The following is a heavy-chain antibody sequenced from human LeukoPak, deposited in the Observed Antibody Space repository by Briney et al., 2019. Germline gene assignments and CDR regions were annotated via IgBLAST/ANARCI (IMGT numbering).Heavy chain of an antibody. Sequence: PSETLSLTCTVSGGSISSGSYYWSWIRQPAGTGLEWIGRIYTSGSTNYNPSLKSRVTISVDTSKNQFSLKLSSVTAADTAVYYCAYDYVWGSYRPPFDPWGQGALVTVSS. CDR1: GGSISSGSYY. D-gene: IGHD3-16*02. V-gene: IGHV4-61*02. CDR2: IYTSGST. J-gene: IGHJ5*02. CDR3: AYDYVWGSYRPPFDP.